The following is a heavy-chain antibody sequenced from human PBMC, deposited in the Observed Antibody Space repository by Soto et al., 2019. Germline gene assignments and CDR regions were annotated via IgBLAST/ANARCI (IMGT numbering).Heavy chain of an antibody. CDR1: GGSISSYY. D-gene: IGHD1-1*01. CDR3: ARVGTTGTTEGWFDP. J-gene: IGHJ5*02. V-gene: IGHV4-59*01. CDR2: IYYSGST. Sequence: LSLTCTVSGGSISSYYWSWIRQPPGKGLEWIGYIYYSGSTNYNPSLKSRVTISVDTSKNQFSLKLSSVTAADTAVYYCARVGTTGTTEGWFDPWGQGTLVTVSS.